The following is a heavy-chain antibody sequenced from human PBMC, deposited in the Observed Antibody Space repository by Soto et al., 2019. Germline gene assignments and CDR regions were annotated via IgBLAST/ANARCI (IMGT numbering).Heavy chain of an antibody. CDR2: INAGNGNT. CDR1: GYTFTSYA. V-gene: IGHV1-3*01. D-gene: IGHD2-2*01. Sequence: ASVKVSCKASGYTFTSYAMHWVRQAPGQRLEWMGWINAGNGNTKYSQKFQGRVTITRDTSASTAYMELSSLRSEDTAVYYCARRQGYCRSSSCPCGHSQLDYWGQGTLVPVAS. CDR3: ARRQGYCRSSSCPCGHSQLDY. J-gene: IGHJ4*02.